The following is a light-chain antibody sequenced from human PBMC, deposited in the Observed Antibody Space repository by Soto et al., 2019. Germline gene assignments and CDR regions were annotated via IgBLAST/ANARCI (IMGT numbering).Light chain of an antibody. CDR3: QQSYSTFFT. Sequence: DIQITQSPSSLSASVGDRVTITCRASQSIISFLNWYQQKPGKAPTLLIYAASSLQSGVPSRFSGSGSGTDFTLTISSLQPEDFATYYCQQSYSTFFTFGGGTKVDIK. V-gene: IGKV1-39*01. CDR1: QSIISF. CDR2: AAS. J-gene: IGKJ4*01.